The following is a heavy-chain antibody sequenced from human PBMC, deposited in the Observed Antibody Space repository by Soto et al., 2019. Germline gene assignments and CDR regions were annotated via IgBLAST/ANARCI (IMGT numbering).Heavy chain of an antibody. J-gene: IGHJ6*02. D-gene: IGHD3-22*01. CDR2: IIPIFGTA. Sequence: QVQLVQSGAEVKKPGSSVKVSCKASGGTFSSYAISWVRQAPGQGLEWMGGIIPIFGTANYAQKFQGRVTITADESTSTAYMELSSLRSEDTAVYYCARISAYDSSGYWFSGHYYYYYGMDVWGQGTTVTVSS. V-gene: IGHV1-69*01. CDR1: GGTFSSYA. CDR3: ARISAYDSSGYWFSGHYYYYYGMDV.